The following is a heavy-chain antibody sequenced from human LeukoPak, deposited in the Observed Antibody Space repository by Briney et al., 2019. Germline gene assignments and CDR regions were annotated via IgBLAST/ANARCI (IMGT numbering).Heavy chain of an antibody. CDR3: AKDDAWLRFGE. J-gene: IGHJ4*02. D-gene: IGHD3-10*01. V-gene: IGHV3-48*01. CDR1: GFTFSSYS. CDR2: ISSSSSTI. Sequence: PGGSLRLSCAASGFTFSSYSMNWVRQAPGKGLEWVSYISSSSSTIYYADSVKGRFTISRDNSKNTVYLQVIGLTAEDTAVYYCAKDDAWLRFGEWSQGTLVTVSS.